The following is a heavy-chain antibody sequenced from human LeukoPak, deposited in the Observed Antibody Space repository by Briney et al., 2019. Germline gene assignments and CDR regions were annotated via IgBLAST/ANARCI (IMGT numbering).Heavy chain of an antibody. CDR2: ISSSGSTI. CDR1: GFTFSSYE. Sequence: GGSLRLSCAASGFTFSSYEMNWVRQAPGKGMEWVSYISSSGSTIYYADSVKGRFTISRDNAKNSLYLQMNSLRAEDTAVYYCAELGITMIGGVWGKGTTVTISS. CDR3: AELGITMIGGV. J-gene: IGHJ6*04. V-gene: IGHV3-48*03. D-gene: IGHD3-10*02.